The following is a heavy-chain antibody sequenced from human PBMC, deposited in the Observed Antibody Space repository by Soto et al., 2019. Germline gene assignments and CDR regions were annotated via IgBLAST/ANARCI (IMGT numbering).Heavy chain of an antibody. CDR2: IYPGDSDT. CDR1: GYTFTDYW. J-gene: IGHJ6*02. D-gene: IGHD6-19*01. CDR3: ARHSSNFRYYYYAMGV. Sequence: PGESLKISCKGSGYTFTDYWIGWVRQLPGKGLEWMGIIYPGDSDTRYSPSFQGHVSSTVDKSTSSAYLQWNTLWASDTAMYYCARHSSNFRYYYYAMGVWCQGTTVTVSS. V-gene: IGHV5-51*01.